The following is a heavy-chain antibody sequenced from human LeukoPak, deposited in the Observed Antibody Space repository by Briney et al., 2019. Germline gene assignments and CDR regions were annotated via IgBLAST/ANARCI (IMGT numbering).Heavy chain of an antibody. CDR3: ARGRGYNWSTFDF. V-gene: IGHV4-30-2*01. J-gene: IGHJ4*02. CDR2: LYHTERT. Sequence: PSETLSLTCTVSGGSIVSDDYSWSWIRQPPGKSLEWNGYLYHTERTYSNPSLESRVTMSPDRSKNQFSLNLTSVTAADTAVYYCARGRGYNWSTFDFWGQGTLVTVSS. CDR1: GGSIVSDDYS. D-gene: IGHD5-24*01.